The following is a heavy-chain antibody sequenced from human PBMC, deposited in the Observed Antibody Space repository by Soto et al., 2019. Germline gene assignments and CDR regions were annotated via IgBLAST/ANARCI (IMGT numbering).Heavy chain of an antibody. J-gene: IGHJ4*02. CDR1: GFTFSSYA. V-gene: IGHV3-23*01. D-gene: IGHD3-16*01. CDR3: AKRSVSWGEDKHFDY. Sequence: EVQLLESGGGLVQPGGSLRLSCAASGFTFSSYAMSWVRQAPGKGLEWVSAISGSGGSTYYADSVKGRFTISRDNSKNTLYLQRNSRRAEDTAVYYCAKRSVSWGEDKHFDYWGQGTLVTVSS. CDR2: ISGSGGST.